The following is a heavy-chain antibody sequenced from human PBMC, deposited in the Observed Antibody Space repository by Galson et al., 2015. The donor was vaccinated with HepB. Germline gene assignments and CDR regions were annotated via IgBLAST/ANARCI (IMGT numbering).Heavy chain of an antibody. CDR3: ARYNWNIAAFDY. V-gene: IGHV3-74*01. Sequence: SLRLSCAGSGFTFSNHWMHWVRHAPGKGLVWVSHIHNDGSSTSYADSVKGRFTISRDNAKNTMYLQMNSLRVEDTAVYYCARYNWNIAAFDYWGQGTLVTVSS. CDR2: IHNDGSST. D-gene: IGHD1-1*01. J-gene: IGHJ4*02. CDR1: GFTFSNHW.